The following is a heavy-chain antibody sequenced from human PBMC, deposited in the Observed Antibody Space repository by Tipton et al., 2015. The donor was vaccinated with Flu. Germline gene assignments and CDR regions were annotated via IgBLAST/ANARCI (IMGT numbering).Heavy chain of an antibody. CDR2: VNLDSGDT. D-gene: IGHD1-7*01. CDR1: GYAFNGYY. J-gene: IGHJ4*02. V-gene: IGHV1-2*02. CDR3: AREMGELES. Sequence: QLVQSGPEVKKPGASVQVSCSASGYAFNGYYIHWVRQAPGQGLEWMGWVNLDSGDTVYEQKFEGRVTMTRDTSINTAYMELRRLRFDDTAVYYCAREMGELESWGQGTLVTVPS.